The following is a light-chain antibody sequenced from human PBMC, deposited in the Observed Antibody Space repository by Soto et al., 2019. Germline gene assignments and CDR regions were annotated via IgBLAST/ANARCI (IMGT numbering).Light chain of an antibody. V-gene: IGKV3D-20*01. J-gene: IGKJ2*01. CDR2: AAS. Sequence: EIVLTQSPATLSLSPGERATLSCGASQSVSGNDLAWYQQKPGLAPRLLIYAASSRATGIPDRFSGSGSGTDFTLTFSRLEPEDFAVYYCQQYGSSPPYTFGQGIKLEIK. CDR1: QSVSGND. CDR3: QQYGSSPPYT.